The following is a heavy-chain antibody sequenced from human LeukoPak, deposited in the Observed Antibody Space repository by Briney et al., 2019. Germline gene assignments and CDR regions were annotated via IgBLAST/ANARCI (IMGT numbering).Heavy chain of an antibody. Sequence: GGSLRLSCAASGFIFSNYGVHWVRQAPGKGLEWVGFIASKTYGGTAEYAASVKGRFTISRDDSKSIAYLQMNSLKTEDTAVYFCSRDQTPYYWGQGTLVTVSS. CDR3: SRDQTPYY. CDR1: GFIFSNYG. CDR2: IASKTYGGTA. J-gene: IGHJ4*02. V-gene: IGHV3-49*04.